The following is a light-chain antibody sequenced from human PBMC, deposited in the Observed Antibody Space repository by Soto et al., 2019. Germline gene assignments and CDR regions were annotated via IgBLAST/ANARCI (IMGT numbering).Light chain of an antibody. V-gene: IGKV3-11*01. Sequence: EIVLTQSPATLSLSPGDRATLSCRASQSVSSYLACNQQKPGQAPRLLIYDASNRATGIPARSSGSGSGTDFTLTISSLEPEDFAVYYCQQRSNWPRTFGQGTKVDIK. CDR3: QQRSNWPRT. J-gene: IGKJ1*01. CDR1: QSVSSY. CDR2: DAS.